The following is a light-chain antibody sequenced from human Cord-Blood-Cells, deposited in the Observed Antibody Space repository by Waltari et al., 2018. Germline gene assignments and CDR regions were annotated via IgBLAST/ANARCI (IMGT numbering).Light chain of an antibody. CDR1: QSISSW. J-gene: IGKJ2*01. V-gene: IGKV1-5*01. Sequence: DIQMTQPPSTLSASVGDRLTITCRASQSISSWLAWYQQKPGKAPKLLIYDAYSLESGVPSRFSGSGCGTEFPLTISSLQPDDFTTYYCQQYNSYSTFGQGTKLEIK. CDR2: DAY. CDR3: QQYNSYST.